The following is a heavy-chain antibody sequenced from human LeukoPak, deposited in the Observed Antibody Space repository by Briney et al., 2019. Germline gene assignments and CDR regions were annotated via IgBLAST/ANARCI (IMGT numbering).Heavy chain of an antibody. CDR1: EFTFSSYS. V-gene: IGHV3-48*01. J-gene: IGHJ4*02. CDR3: ARAYDFWSGYSRLDY. Sequence: GGSLRLSCAASEFTFSSYSMNWVRQAPGKGLEWVSYITNSGNSKSYADSVKGRFTISRDNTKNSLYLQMNGLRAEDTAVYYCARAYDFWSGYSRLDYWGQGTLVTVSS. D-gene: IGHD3-3*01. CDR2: ITNSGNSK.